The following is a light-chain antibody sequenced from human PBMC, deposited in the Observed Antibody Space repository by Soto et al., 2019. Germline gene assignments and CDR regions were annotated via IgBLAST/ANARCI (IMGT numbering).Light chain of an antibody. Sequence: EIVLMQSPGTLSLSPGEGATLSCRASQSVNSNYLAWYQQKPGQAPTVLIFDTSSRATGVPDRLSGSGSGTDFTLTISILEPYDFAVYYCHQYGSSPFTFSPGTKVNIK. V-gene: IGKV3-20*01. CDR1: QSVNSNY. CDR3: HQYGSSPFT. J-gene: IGKJ3*01. CDR2: DTS.